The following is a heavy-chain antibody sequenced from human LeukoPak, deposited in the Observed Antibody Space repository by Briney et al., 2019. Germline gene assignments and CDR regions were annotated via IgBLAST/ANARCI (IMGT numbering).Heavy chain of an antibody. CDR1: GGSISSYY. CDR3: ARGLVPEGYNSGWYGYYYYGMDV. CDR2: IYYSGST. J-gene: IGHJ6*02. D-gene: IGHD6-19*01. V-gene: IGHV4-59*01. Sequence: SETLSLTCTVSGGSISSYYWSWIRQPPGKGLEWIGYIYYSGSTNYNPSLKSRVTISVDTSKNQFSLKLSSVTAADTAVYYRARGLVPEGYNSGWYGYYYYGMDVWGQGTTVTVSS.